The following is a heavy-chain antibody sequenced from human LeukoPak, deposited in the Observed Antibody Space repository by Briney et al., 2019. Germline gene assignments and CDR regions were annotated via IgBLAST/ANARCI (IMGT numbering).Heavy chain of an antibody. D-gene: IGHD3-22*01. CDR1: GYTFTSYD. V-gene: IGHV1-8*01. CDR2: MNPNSGNT. J-gene: IGHJ4*02. CDR3: TRGLYDSSGYYYYFDY. Sequence: APVKVPCKASGYTFTSYDINWVRQATGQGLEWMGWMNPNSGNTGYAQKFQGRVTMTRNTSISTAYMELSSLRSEDTAVYYCTRGLYDSSGYYYYFDYWGQGTQVTVSS.